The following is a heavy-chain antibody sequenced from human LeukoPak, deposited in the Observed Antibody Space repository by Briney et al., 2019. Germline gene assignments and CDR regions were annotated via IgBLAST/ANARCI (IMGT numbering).Heavy chain of an antibody. V-gene: IGHV1-8*02. D-gene: IGHD2/OR15-2a*01. J-gene: IGHJ5*02. CDR2: MNPNSGNT. Sequence: ASVKVSCKASGYTFTGYYMHWVRQAPGQGLEWMGWMNPNSGNTGYAQKFQGRVTMTRNTSISTAYMELSSLRSEDTAVYYCATDFLGFDPWGQGTLVTVSS. CDR3: ATDFLGFDP. CDR1: GYTFTGYY.